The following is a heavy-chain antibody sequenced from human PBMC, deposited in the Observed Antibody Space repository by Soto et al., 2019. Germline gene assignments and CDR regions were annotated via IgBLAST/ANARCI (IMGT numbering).Heavy chain of an antibody. CDR3: ARVNRVVVTAGLGY. CDR2: MNPNSGNT. CDR1: GYTFTSYD. D-gene: IGHD2-21*02. J-gene: IGHJ4*02. Sequence: QVQLVQSVAEVKKPGASVKVSCKASGYTFTSYDINWVRQATGQGLEWMGWMNPNSGNTGYAQKFQGRVTMTRNTSISTAYMELSSLRAEDTAVYYCARVNRVVVTAGLGYWGQGTLVTVSS. V-gene: IGHV1-8*01.